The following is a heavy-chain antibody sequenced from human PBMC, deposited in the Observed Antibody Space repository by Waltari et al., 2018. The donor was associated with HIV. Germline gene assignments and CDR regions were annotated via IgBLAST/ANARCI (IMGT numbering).Heavy chain of an antibody. V-gene: IGHV4-59*01. J-gene: IGHJ4*02. CDR2: ISYSGST. CDR3: ARGRRWVQFHGHYYFDY. Sequence: QVQLQESGPGLVKPSETLSLTCNVPGEPLTSNSWNWIRQTPGKELEWLGYISYSGSTKYSPSFKSRLSVSIVSSKSQFSLKLRSVTAADTAVYYCARGRRWVQFHGHYYFDYWGQGILVTISS. D-gene: IGHD3-10*01. CDR1: GEPLTSNS.